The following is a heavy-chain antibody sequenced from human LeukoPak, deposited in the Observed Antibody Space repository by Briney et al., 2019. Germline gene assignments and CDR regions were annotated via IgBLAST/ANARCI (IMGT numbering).Heavy chain of an antibody. CDR1: GYTFTGYS. J-gene: IGHJ4*02. Sequence: GASVKVSCKASGYTFTGYSMHWVRQAPGQGLEWMGWINPNSGGTNYAQKLQGRVTMTRDTSISTAYMELSRLRSDDTAVYYCARVGPSDYYGSGSYYFDYWGQGTLVTVAS. V-gene: IGHV1-2*02. D-gene: IGHD3-10*01. CDR2: INPNSGGT. CDR3: ARVGPSDYYGSGSYYFDY.